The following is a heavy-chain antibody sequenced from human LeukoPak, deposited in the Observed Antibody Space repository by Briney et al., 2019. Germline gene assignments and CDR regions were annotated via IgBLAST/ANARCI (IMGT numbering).Heavy chain of an antibody. CDR1: GGSISNYY. Sequence: SETLSRTCTVSGGSISNYYWSWIRQPAGKGLEWIGRIYTSGSTNYNPSLKSRVTMSVDTSKSQFSLKLSSVTAADTAVYYCASQRVVSRYYDSSDLYFDYWGQGTLVTVSS. V-gene: IGHV4-4*07. CDR3: ASQRVVSRYYDSSDLYFDY. D-gene: IGHD3-22*01. J-gene: IGHJ4*02. CDR2: IYTSGST.